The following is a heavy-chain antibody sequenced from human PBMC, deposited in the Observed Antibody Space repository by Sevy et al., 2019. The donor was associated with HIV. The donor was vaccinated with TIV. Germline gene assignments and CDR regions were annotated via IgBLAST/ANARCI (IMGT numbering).Heavy chain of an antibody. Sequence: ASVKVSYKASGYTFTSYGISWVRQAPGQGLEWMGWISAYNGNTNYAQKLQGRVTMTTDTSTSTAYMELRSLRSDDTAVYYCAREVGYSYGYFGAFDIWGQGTMVTVSS. CDR1: GYTFTSYG. CDR3: AREVGYSYGYFGAFDI. D-gene: IGHD5-18*01. J-gene: IGHJ3*02. CDR2: ISAYNGNT. V-gene: IGHV1-18*01.